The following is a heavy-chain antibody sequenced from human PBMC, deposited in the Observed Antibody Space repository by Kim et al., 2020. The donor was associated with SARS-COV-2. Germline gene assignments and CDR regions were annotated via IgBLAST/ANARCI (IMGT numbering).Heavy chain of an antibody. CDR2: INHSASA. Sequence: SETLSLTCAVYGGSFSGYSWSWIRQPPGEGLEWIGEINHSASAKYDPSLKSRVTISIDISKNQFSLKLSSVTAADTGFYYCTRGRVGVVPSPILGIGPHYDFFIRDLGGHEPTLSVPS. V-gene: IGHV4-34*01. CDR3: TRGRVGVVPSPILGIGPHYDFFIRDL. J-gene: IGHJ6*02. D-gene: IGHD2-2*02. CDR1: GGSFSGYS.